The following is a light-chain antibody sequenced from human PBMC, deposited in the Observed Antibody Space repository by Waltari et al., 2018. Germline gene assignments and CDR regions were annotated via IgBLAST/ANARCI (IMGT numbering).Light chain of an antibody. CDR1: NYNIGSGP. J-gene: IGLJ2*01. CDR3: ATWDGRVNGVL. CDR2: SNE. V-gene: IGLV1-44*01. Sequence: QSVLTQAPSVPGTPGQRVTLSCSGTNYNIGSGPVNWYQQVPGMSPKLLIHSNEQRPSGVPDRFAGPKSGTSASLASSGLQSEDEADYYCATWDGRVNGVLFGGGTRVTVL.